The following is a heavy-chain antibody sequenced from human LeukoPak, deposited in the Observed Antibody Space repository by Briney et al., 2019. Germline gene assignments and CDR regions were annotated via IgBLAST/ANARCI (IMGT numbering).Heavy chain of an antibody. V-gene: IGHV3-9*01. J-gene: IGHJ5*02. CDR2: ISWNSGSI. CDR1: GFILDDYA. Sequence: GGSLRLSCAASGFILDDYAMHWVRQAPGKGLEWVSGISWNSGSIGYADSVRGRFTISRDNAKNSLYLQMNSLRAEDTALYYCAKESSGWYLWGQGTLVTVSS. CDR3: AKESSGWYL. D-gene: IGHD6-19*01.